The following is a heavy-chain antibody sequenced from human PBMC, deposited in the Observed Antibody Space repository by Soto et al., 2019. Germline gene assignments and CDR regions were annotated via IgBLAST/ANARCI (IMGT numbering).Heavy chain of an antibody. CDR1: GFTFTDYW. D-gene: IGHD2-2*01. Sequence: DVQLVESGGGLVQPGGSLRLSCAASGFTFTDYWMSWVRQAPGKGLEWVANIKQDESEEYYVDSVKGRFTISRDNAKSALFLQMNSLRAEDTAVYYCAVYCSSISCTEFHEYSWGQGTLVTVSS. J-gene: IGHJ4*02. CDR2: IKQDESEE. V-gene: IGHV3-7*03. CDR3: AVYCSSISCTEFHEYS.